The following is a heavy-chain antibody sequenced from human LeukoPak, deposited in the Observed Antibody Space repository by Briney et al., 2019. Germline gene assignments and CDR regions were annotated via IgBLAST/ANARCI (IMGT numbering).Heavy chain of an antibody. D-gene: IGHD3-22*01. CDR2: IYYSGST. J-gene: IGHJ4*02. Sequence: PSETLSLTCTVSGGSISSSSYYWGWIRQPPGKGLEWIVSIYYSGSTYYNPSLKSRVTISVDTSKNQFSLKLSSVTAADTAVYYCARISIYYDSSGYYSVPFDYWGQGTLVTVSS. V-gene: IGHV4-39*07. CDR3: ARISIYYDSSGYYSVPFDY. CDR1: GGSISSSSYY.